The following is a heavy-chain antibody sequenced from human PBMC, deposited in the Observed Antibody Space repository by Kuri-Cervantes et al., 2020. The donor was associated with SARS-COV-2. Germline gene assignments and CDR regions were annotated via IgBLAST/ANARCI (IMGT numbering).Heavy chain of an antibody. CDR1: GFIFSGYS. Sequence: GGSLRLSCGASGFIFSGYSMNWVRQAPGKGLEWVSYISDDGTTTHYADSVKGRFTISRDNVKKSLDLQMSGLRDDDTAVYYCARGLSSSFWYVFGYRGQGTLVTVSS. J-gene: IGHJ4*02. CDR3: ARGLSSSFWYVFGY. CDR2: ISDDGTTT. V-gene: IGHV3-48*02. D-gene: IGHD6-13*01.